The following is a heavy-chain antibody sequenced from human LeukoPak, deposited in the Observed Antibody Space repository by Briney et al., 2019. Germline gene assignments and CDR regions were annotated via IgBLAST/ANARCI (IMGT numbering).Heavy chain of an antibody. CDR2: ISYDGSNK. D-gene: IGHD3-10*01. CDR3: ARDWLPPYYGSGRPNYFDY. CDR1: GFTFSCYG. V-gene: IGHV3-30*03. J-gene: IGHJ4*02. Sequence: AGGSLRLSCAASGFTFSCYGMHWVRQAPGKGLEWVAVISYDGSNKYYADSVKGRFTISRDNSKNTLYLQMNSLRAEDTAVYYCARDWLPPYYGSGRPNYFDYWGQGTLVTVSS.